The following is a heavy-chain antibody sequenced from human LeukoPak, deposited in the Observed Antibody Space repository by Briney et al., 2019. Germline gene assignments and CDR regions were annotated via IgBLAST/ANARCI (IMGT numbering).Heavy chain of an antibody. CDR2: ISSSSSYI. CDR1: GFTFSSYS. D-gene: IGHD4-17*01. J-gene: IGHJ6*02. CDR3: ASPMTTVNLGV. V-gene: IGHV3-21*01. Sequence: GGSLRLSCAASGFTFSSYSMNWVRQAPGKGLEWVSSISSSSSYIYYADSVKGRFIISRDNAKNSLYLQMNSLRAEDTAVYYCASPMTTVNLGVWGQGTTVTVSS.